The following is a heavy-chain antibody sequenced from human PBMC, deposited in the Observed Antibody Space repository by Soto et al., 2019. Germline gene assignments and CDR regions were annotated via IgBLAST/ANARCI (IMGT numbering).Heavy chain of an antibody. J-gene: IGHJ5*02. CDR2: IIPIFGTA. CDR3: ASSPTMIVDNWFDP. D-gene: IGHD3-22*01. CDR1: GGTFSSYA. Sequence: SVKVSCKASGGTFSSYAISWVRQAPGQGLEWMGGIIPIFGTANYAQKFQGRVTITADESTSTAYMELSSLRSEDTAVYYCASSPTMIVDNWFDPWGQGTLVTVSS. V-gene: IGHV1-69*13.